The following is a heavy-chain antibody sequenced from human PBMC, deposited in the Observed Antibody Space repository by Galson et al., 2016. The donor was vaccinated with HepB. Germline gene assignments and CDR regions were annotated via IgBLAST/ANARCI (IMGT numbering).Heavy chain of an antibody. CDR2: ILPMFATR. Sequence: SVKVSCKASGGTFSSYSITWVRQAPGQGLEWMGVILPMFATRTYAQKFQGRLTISADDSTNTAYMELSSLTSEDTAVYYCAREEGLRGHCSSTRCPALDYWGQGTLVTVSS. J-gene: IGHJ4*02. CDR1: GGTFSSYS. D-gene: IGHD2-2*01. CDR3: AREEGLRGHCSSTRCPALDY. V-gene: IGHV1-69*13.